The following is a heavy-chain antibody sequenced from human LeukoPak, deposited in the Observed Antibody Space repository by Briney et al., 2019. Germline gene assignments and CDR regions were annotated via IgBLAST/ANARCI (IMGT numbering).Heavy chain of an antibody. V-gene: IGHV4-38-2*02. J-gene: IGHJ4*02. D-gene: IGHD1/OR15-1a*01. CDR2: HSHSGSA. Sequence: SETLSLTCTVSGYSISSGYYWGWIRQPPGKGLEWIGTHSHSGSAYYNPTLRSRITMSLDTSENQLSLKLYSVTAADTAIYYCARYQTGTMFAVWGQGTLVTISS. CDR1: GYSISSGYY. CDR3: ARYQTGTMFAV.